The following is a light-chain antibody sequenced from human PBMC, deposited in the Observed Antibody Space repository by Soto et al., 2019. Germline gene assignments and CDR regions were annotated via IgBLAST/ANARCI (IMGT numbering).Light chain of an antibody. CDR1: QGIRND. Sequence: DIQMTRSPSSVSASVWHIVTIPLRACQGIRNDLGWYQQKXGKAPKXXIYAASTLQSGVPSRFSGSGSGTEFTLTISSLQPEDFATYYCLQHNSFPITFGQGTRLEIK. V-gene: IGKV1-17*01. CDR3: LQHNSFPIT. J-gene: IGKJ5*01. CDR2: AAS.